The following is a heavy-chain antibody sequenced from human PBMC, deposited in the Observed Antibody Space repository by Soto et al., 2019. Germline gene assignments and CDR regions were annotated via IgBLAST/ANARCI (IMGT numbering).Heavy chain of an antibody. J-gene: IGHJ3*02. V-gene: IGHV3-30*18. D-gene: IGHD6-13*01. CDR2: ISYDGSNK. CDR3: AKELGSSSWYLFAFDI. Sequence: PGGSLRLSCATSGFTFSSYGMHWVRQAPGKGLEWVAVISYDGSNKYYADSVKGRFTISRDNSENTLYLQMNSLRAEDTAVYYCAKELGSSSWYLFAFDIWGQGTMVTVSS. CDR1: GFTFSSYG.